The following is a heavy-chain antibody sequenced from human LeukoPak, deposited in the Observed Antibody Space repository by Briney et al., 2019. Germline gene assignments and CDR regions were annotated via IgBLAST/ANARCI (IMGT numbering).Heavy chain of an antibody. Sequence: GASVKVSCKASGYTFTSYDINWVRQATGQGLEWMGWMNPNGGNTGYAQKFQGRVTMTRNTSISTAYMELSSLRSEDTAVYYCAREDALWFGELLFDAFDIWGQGTMVTVSS. J-gene: IGHJ3*02. CDR3: AREDALWFGELLFDAFDI. CDR2: MNPNGGNT. V-gene: IGHV1-8*01. D-gene: IGHD3-10*01. CDR1: GYTFTSYD.